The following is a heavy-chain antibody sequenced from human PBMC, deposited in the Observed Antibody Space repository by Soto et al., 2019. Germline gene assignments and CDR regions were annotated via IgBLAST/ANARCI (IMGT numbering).Heavy chain of an antibody. CDR2: ISVSGFKK. CDR3: AKNQGVELVPLATVDWFDP. Sequence: GGSLRLSCAASGFIFENFGMSWVRQAPGKGLEWISSISVSGFKKYYADSVKGRFTISRDNSKSTVYLELNNLSAEDTAVYHCAKNQGVELVPLATVDWFDPWGQGSVVTAPQ. CDR1: GFIFENFG. J-gene: IGHJ5*02. V-gene: IGHV3-23*01. D-gene: IGHD1-26*01.